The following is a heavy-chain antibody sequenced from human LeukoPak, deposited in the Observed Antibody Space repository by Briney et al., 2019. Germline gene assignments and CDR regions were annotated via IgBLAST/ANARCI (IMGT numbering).Heavy chain of an antibody. CDR2: INPSGGST. CDR1: GYTFTSYY. V-gene: IGHV1-46*01. Sequence: ASVKVSCKASGYTFTSYYIHWVRQAPGQGLEWMGIINPSGGSTTYAQKFQGRVTMTRDTSTSTVYMELNSLRSEDTAVYYCARAPQIGYYCDYWGQGTLVTVSS. CDR3: ARAPQIGYYCDY. D-gene: IGHD2-15*01. J-gene: IGHJ4*02.